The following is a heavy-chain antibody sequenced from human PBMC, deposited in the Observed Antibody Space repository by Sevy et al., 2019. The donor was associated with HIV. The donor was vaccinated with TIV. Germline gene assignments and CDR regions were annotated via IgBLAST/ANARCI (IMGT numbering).Heavy chain of an antibody. Sequence: ASVKVSCKASGYTFPGYYMHWVRQAPGQGLEWMGWIKPDSGGTNYAQKFQGRVTMTRDTSISTAYMELSRLRSDDTAVYYCALVGADFDYWGQGTLVTVSS. V-gene: IGHV1-2*02. J-gene: IGHJ4*02. D-gene: IGHD1-26*01. CDR1: GYTFPGYY. CDR3: ALVGADFDY. CDR2: IKPDSGGT.